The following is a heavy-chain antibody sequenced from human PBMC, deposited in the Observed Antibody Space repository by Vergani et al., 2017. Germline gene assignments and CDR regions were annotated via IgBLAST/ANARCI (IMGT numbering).Heavy chain of an antibody. V-gene: IGHV3-23*01. CDR2: ISASDRRT. CDR1: GFTFSNSA. D-gene: IGHD1-20*01. CDR3: ARAYGRYDWFDY. Sequence: EVHLLESGGGLVQSGGSLRLSCAASGFTFSNSAVSWVRQAPGRGLAWVSSISASDRRTHYADSVKGRVTISRDNSKNTLYLQMNSLRVEDTAVYYCARAYGRYDWFDYWGQRTLVTVSS. J-gene: IGHJ4*01.